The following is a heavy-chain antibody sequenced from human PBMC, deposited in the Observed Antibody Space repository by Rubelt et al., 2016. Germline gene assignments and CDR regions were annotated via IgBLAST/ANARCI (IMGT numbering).Heavy chain of an antibody. CDR2: IYYSGST. D-gene: IGHD6-6*01. J-gene: IGHJ2*01. CDR3: ARARKYSSSSTGYFDL. Sequence: QLQLQESGPGLVKPSETLSLTCTVSGGSISSSSYYWGWIRQPPGKGLEWIGSIYYSGSTYYNPSLMSRVTISVDTSKNQFSLKLSSVTAADTAVYYCARARKYSSSSTGYFDLWGRGTLVTVSS. CDR1: GGSISSSSYY. V-gene: IGHV4-39*01.